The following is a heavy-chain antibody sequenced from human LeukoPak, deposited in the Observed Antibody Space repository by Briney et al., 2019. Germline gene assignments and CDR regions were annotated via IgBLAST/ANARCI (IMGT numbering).Heavy chain of an antibody. J-gene: IGHJ6*03. Sequence: SVKVSCKASGGTFSSYAISWVRQAPGQGLEWMGGIIPIFGTANYAQKFQGRVTITADESTSTAYMELSSLRSEDKAVYYCARGRVFYDFWSGYYGDYYYYMDVWGKGTTVTVSS. CDR2: IIPIFGTA. CDR1: GGTFSSYA. V-gene: IGHV1-69*01. CDR3: ARGRVFYDFWSGYYGDYYYYMDV. D-gene: IGHD3-3*01.